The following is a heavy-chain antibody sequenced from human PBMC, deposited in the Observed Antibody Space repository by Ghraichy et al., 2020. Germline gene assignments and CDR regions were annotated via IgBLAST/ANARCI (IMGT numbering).Heavy chain of an antibody. CDR2: INPNSGGT. CDR3: ARPSEGYYGSGSHPSLAWGPYNGCDP. D-gene: IGHD3-10*01. J-gene: IGHJ5*02. CDR1: GYTFTGYY. Sequence: ASVKVSCKASGYTFTGYYMHWVRQAPGQGLEWMGCINPNSGGTNYAQKFQGRVTMTRDTSISTAYMELSRLRSDDTAVYYCARPSEGYYGSGSHPSLAWGPYNGCDPWGQGTLVTVSS. V-gene: IGHV1-2*02.